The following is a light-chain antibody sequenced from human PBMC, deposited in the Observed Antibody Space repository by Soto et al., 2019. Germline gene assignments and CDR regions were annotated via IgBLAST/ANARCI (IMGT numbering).Light chain of an antibody. CDR3: QQYGSSPPNT. Sequence: EIVLTQSPGTLSLSPGERATLSCRASQSVRSNYLAWYQQKPGQAPRLLIYGASSRATGIPDRFSGSGSGTDFTITISRLEPEDFAVYYCQQYGSSPPNTFGQGTMLEIK. CDR2: GAS. J-gene: IGKJ2*01. CDR1: QSVRSNY. V-gene: IGKV3-20*01.